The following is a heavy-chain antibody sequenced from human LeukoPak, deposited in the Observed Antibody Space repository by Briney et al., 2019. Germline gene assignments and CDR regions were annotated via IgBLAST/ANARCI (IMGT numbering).Heavy chain of an antibody. CDR2: ISGNGDST. D-gene: IGHD2-2*01. CDR1: GFTFSSFA. V-gene: IGHV3-64*01. Sequence: GGSLRLSCAASGFTFSSFAMHWVRQAPGKGLEYVSTISGNGDSTYYANSVRGRFTISRDNSKNTLYLQMGSLRTEDMAVYYCAKDPAAITAPDYYYYYYMDVWGKGTTVTVSS. CDR3: AKDPAAITAPDYYYYYYMDV. J-gene: IGHJ6*03.